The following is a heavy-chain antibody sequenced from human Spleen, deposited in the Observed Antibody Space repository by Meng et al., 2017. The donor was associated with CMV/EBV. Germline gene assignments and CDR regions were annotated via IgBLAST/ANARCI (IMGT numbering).Heavy chain of an antibody. V-gene: IGHV1-18*01. D-gene: IGHD6-13*01. CDR2: ISTYNGNT. CDR1: GYTFTSYG. J-gene: IGHJ3*02. CDR3: ARESIAAAGTRAFDI. Sequence: SGYTFTSYGISWVRQAPGQGLEWMGWISTYNGNTNYAQKLQDRVTMTTDTSTSTAYMELSRLRSDDTAVYYCARESIAAAGTRAFDIWGQGTMVTVSS.